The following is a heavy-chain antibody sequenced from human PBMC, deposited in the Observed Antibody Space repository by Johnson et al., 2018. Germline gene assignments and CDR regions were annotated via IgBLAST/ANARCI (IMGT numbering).Heavy chain of an antibody. CDR2: IGTAGDT. J-gene: IGHJ6*03. CDR1: VFTFSSYD. CDR3: AKQTLANYYMDV. V-gene: IGHV3-13*01. D-gene: IGHD5-12*01. Sequence: VQLVQSGGGVVQPGRSLRLSCAASVFTFSSYDMHWVRQATGKGLEWVSAIGTAGDTYYPGSVKGRFTISRENAKNSLYLQMNSLRAEDTAVYYCAKQTLANYYMDVWGKGTTVTVSS.